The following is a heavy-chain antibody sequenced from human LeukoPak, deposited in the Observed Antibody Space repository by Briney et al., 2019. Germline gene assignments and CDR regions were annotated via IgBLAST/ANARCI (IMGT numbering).Heavy chain of an antibody. Sequence: QPGGSLRLSCAASGFTFSSYWMHWVRQAPGKGLVWVSRIKSDGSDTTYADSVKGRFTISRDNAKNMLYLQMNSLRAEDTAVYYCVNYGWGRPAWGRGTLVTVSS. V-gene: IGHV3-74*03. CDR1: GFTFSSYW. CDR2: IKSDGSDT. D-gene: IGHD3-10*01. CDR3: VNYGWGRPA. J-gene: IGHJ4*02.